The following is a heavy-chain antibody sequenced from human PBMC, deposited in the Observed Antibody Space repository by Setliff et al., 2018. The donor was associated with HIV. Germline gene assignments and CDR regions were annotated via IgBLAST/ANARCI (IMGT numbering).Heavy chain of an antibody. CDR2: IYYSGST. CDR3: ARLSEEIDY. Sequence: PSETLSLTCTVSGGSISSSSYYWGWIRQPPGKGLEWIGSIYYSGSTYYNPSLKSRVTISVDTSKNQFSLKLSSVTAADTAVYYCARLSEEIDYWGQGTLVTSPQ. V-gene: IGHV4-39*01. J-gene: IGHJ4*02. CDR1: GGSISSSSYY.